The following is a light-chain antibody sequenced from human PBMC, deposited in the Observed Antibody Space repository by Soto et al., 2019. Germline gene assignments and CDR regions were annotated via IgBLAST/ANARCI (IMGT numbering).Light chain of an antibody. Sequence: EIVLTQSPATLSLSPGERATLSCRASQSVSSYLAWYQQKPGQAPRLLISDASNRATGIPARFSGSGSGTDFTLTISSLEPEDFAVYYCQQYNNWPPDRTFGQGTKVEIK. V-gene: IGKV3-11*01. CDR2: DAS. CDR1: QSVSSY. J-gene: IGKJ1*01. CDR3: QQYNNWPPDRT.